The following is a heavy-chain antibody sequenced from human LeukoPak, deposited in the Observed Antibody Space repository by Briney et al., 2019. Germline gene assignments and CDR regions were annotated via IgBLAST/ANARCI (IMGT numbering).Heavy chain of an antibody. V-gene: IGHV1-69*04. Sequence: RASVKVSCKASGGTFSGYAISWVRQAPGQGLEWMGRVIPILGIANYAQKFQGRVTITADKSTSTAYMELSSLRSEDTAVYYCARDGTAISTYYGMDVWGQGTTVTVSS. CDR2: VIPILGIA. J-gene: IGHJ6*02. CDR1: GGTFSGYA. CDR3: ARDGTAISTYYGMDV. D-gene: IGHD1-1*01.